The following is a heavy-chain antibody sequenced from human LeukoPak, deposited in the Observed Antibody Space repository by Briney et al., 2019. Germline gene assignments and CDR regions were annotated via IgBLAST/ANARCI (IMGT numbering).Heavy chain of an antibody. V-gene: IGHV3-66*01. CDR1: GLTFSNAW. CDR3: ARDLTSYDYVWDY. J-gene: IGHJ4*02. CDR2: IYSDGST. Sequence: GGSLRLSCAVSGLTFSNAWMSWVRQAPGKGLEWVSVIYSDGSTYYADSVKGRFTISRDNSKNTLYLQMNSLRAEDTAVYYCARDLTSYDYVWDYWGQGTLVTVSS. D-gene: IGHD3-16*01.